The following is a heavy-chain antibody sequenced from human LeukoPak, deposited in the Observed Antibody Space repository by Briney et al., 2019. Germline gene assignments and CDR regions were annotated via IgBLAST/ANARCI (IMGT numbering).Heavy chain of an antibody. J-gene: IGHJ4*02. CDR3: ARAKRYYDSSGSSSYYFDY. V-gene: IGHV3-30*04. D-gene: IGHD3-22*01. CDR1: GFTFSSYA. CDR2: ISYDGNNK. Sequence: GGSLRLSCAASGFTFSSYAMHWVRQAPGKGLEWVAVISYDGNNKYYADSVKGRFTISRDNSKNKLYLQMNSLRAEDTAVYYCARAKRYYDSSGSSSYYFDYWGQGTLVTVSS.